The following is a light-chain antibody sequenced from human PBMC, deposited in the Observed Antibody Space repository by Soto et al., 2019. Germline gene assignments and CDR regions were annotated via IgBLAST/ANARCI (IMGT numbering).Light chain of an antibody. CDR2: AAS. J-gene: IGKJ4*01. CDR1: QGISSY. CDR3: EPINSYPPT. Sequence: DIQLTQSPSFLSASVGDRVTIICRASQGISSYLAWYQQKPGKAPKLLIYAASTLQSGVPSRFSGSGSETEFTLTISSLKPEDVATYSCEPINSYPPTFGGGTKVEIK. V-gene: IGKV1-9*01.